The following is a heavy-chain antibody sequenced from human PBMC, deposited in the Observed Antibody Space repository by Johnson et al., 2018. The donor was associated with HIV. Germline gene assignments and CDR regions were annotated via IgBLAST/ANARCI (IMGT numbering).Heavy chain of an antibody. CDR2: ISYDGSNR. D-gene: IGHD3-22*01. CDR3: AREGDYYDSSGYWAAFDI. CDR1: GFTFSSYA. V-gene: IGHV3-30-3*01. Sequence: VQLVESGGGVVQPGRSLRLSCAASGFTFSSYAMHWVRQAPGKGLEWVAFISYDGSNRFYADSVKGRFTISRDNSKNTLYLQMNSLRADDTAVYYCAREGDYYDSSGYWAAFDIWGQGTMVTVSS. J-gene: IGHJ3*02.